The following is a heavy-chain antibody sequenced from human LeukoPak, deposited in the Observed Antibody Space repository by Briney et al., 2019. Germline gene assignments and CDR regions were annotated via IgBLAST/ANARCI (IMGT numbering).Heavy chain of an antibody. CDR2: IYYSGST. D-gene: IGHD3-10*01. Sequence: SETLSLTCTVSGGSISSYYWSWIRQHPGKGLEWIGYIYYSGSTYYNPSLKSRVTISVDTSKNQFSLKLSSVTAADTAVYYCARGVNALLWFGELLFRGSWFDPWGQGTLVTVSS. CDR3: ARGVNALLWFGELLFRGSWFDP. V-gene: IGHV4-59*06. CDR1: GGSISSYY. J-gene: IGHJ5*02.